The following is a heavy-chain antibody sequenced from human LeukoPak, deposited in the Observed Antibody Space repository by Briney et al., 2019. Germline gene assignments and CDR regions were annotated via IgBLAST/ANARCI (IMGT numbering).Heavy chain of an antibody. Sequence: ASVKVSCKASGYTFTGYYMHWVRQAPGQGLEWMGWINPNSGGTNYAQKFQGRVTMTRDTSISTAYMELSRLRSDDTAVYYCARDSQYYDILTGYSNYYYGMDVWGQGTTVTVSS. CDR3: ARDSQYYDILTGYSNYYYGMDV. J-gene: IGHJ6*02. CDR1: GYTFTGYY. CDR2: INPNSGGT. D-gene: IGHD3-9*01. V-gene: IGHV1-2*02.